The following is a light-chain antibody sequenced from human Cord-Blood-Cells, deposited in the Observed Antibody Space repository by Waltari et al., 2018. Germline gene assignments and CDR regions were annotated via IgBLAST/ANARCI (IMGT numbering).Light chain of an antibody. CDR1: QSVLYSSNNKNY. V-gene: IGKV4-1*01. J-gene: IGKJ1*01. CDR2: WAS. Sequence: IVITQPPDSLAVWRWGRATMTCKSSQSVLYSSNNKNYLAWYQQKPGQPPKLLIYWASTRESGVPDRFSGSGSGTDFTLTISSLQAEDVAVYYCQQYYSTPWTFGQGTKVEIK. CDR3: QQYYSTPWT.